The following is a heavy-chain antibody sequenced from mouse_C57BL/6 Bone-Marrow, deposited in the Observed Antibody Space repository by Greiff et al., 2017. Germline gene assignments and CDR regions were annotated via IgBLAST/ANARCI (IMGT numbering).Heavy chain of an antibody. CDR2: IHPNSGST. CDR1: GYTFTSYW. CDR3: ARKYYGSSPWFAY. D-gene: IGHD1-1*01. J-gene: IGHJ3*01. Sequence: QVQLQQPGAELVKPGASVKLSCKASGYTFTSYWMHWVKQRPGQGLEWIGMIHPNSGSTNYNEKFQSKATLTVDQSSSTAYMQLSSLTSEDSAVYYCARKYYGSSPWFAYWGQGTLVTVSA. V-gene: IGHV1-64*01.